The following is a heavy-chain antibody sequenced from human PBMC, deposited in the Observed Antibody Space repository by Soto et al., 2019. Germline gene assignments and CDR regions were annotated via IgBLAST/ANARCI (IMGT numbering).Heavy chain of an antibody. CDR2: IIPIFGTA. Sequence: SVKVSCKASRGTFSSYAISWVRQAPGQGLEWMGGIIPIFGTANYAQKFQGRVTITADKSTSTAYMELSSLRSEDTAVYYCARGRKGIAARPYYYYGMDVWGQGTTVTVSS. CDR3: ARGRKGIAARPYYYYGMDV. CDR1: RGTFSSYA. V-gene: IGHV1-69*06. D-gene: IGHD6-6*01. J-gene: IGHJ6*02.